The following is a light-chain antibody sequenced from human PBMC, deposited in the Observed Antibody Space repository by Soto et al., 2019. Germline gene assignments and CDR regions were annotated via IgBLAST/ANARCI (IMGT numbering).Light chain of an antibody. CDR1: SSDVGSHNY. CDR3: SSTAGNNNVV. J-gene: IGLJ2*01. CDR2: EVS. V-gene: IGLV2-8*01. Sequence: QSVLTQSPSASGSPGQSVTISCTGTSSDVGSHNYVAWYQHHPGKAPKLMIYEVSKRPSGVPDRFSGSKSGNTASLTVSGLQAEDEAVYYCSSTAGNNNVVFGGGTKLTVL.